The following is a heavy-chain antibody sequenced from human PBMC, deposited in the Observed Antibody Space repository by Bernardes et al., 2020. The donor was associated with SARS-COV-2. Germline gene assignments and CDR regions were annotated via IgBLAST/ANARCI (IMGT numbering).Heavy chain of an antibody. J-gene: IGHJ4*02. CDR2: IWYDGSNK. V-gene: IGHV3-33*01. CDR1: GFTFRNYG. CDR3: ARDAAGGSRPYYFDY. Sequence: GGSLRLSCTSSGFTFRNYGMHWVRQAPGKGLEWVARIWYDGSNKYSADSVKGRFTISRDNSRNTLFLHMNSLRVDDTAVYYCARDAAGGSRPYYFDYWGPGTLVTVSS. D-gene: IGHD3-16*01.